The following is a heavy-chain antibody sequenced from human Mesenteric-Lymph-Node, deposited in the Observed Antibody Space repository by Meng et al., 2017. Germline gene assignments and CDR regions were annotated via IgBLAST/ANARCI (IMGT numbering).Heavy chain of an antibody. D-gene: IGHD3-10*01. J-gene: IGHJ4*02. CDR3: ARGPEETFRNHGSGRFDY. CDR2: TYYRSKWYN. Sequence: LRLSCAISGDSVSSNSASWNWIRQSPSRGLEWLGRTYYRSKWYNDYAVSVKSRITINPDTSKNQFSLQLNSVTPEDTAVYYCARGPEETFRNHGSGRFDYWGQGTLVTVSS. CDR1: GDSVSSNSAS. V-gene: IGHV6-1*01.